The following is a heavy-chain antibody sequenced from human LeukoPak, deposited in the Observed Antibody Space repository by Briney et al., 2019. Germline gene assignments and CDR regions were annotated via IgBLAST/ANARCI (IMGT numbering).Heavy chain of an antibody. CDR3: ARTDYGEDY. D-gene: IGHD4-17*01. V-gene: IGHV4-39*07. Sequence: SETLSLTCTVSGGSISSSSYYWGWIRQPPGKGLEWIGSIYYSGSTYYNPPLKSRVTISVDTSKNQFSLKLSSVTAADTAVYYCARTDYGEDYWGQGTLVTVSS. CDR1: GGSISSSSYY. J-gene: IGHJ4*02. CDR2: IYYSGST.